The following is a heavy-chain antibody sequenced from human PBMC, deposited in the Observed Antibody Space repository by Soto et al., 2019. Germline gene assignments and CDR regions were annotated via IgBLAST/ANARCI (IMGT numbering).Heavy chain of an antibody. Sequence: QVQLQESGPGLVKPSGTLSLTCAVSSGSISSSNWWSWVRQPPGKGLEWIGEIYHSGSTNYNPSLRSRVTITVDKSKNRFSLKLSSVTAADSGVYYCAGGRYCSGGSGYRGRWFDPWGQGTLVTVSS. V-gene: IGHV4-4*02. J-gene: IGHJ5*02. D-gene: IGHD2-15*01. CDR1: SGSISSSNW. CDR3: AGGRYCSGGSGYRGRWFDP. CDR2: IYHSGST.